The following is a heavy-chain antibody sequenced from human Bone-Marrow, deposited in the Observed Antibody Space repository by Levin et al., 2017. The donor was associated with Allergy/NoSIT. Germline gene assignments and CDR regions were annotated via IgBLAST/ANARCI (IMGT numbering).Heavy chain of an antibody. CDR2: ISGSGGST. Sequence: GESLKISCAASGFTFSSYAMSWVRQAPGKGLEWVSAISGSGGSTYYADSVKGRFTISRDNSKNTLYLQMNSLRAEDTAVYYCAKGFGDYVWGSYFAYTPSHHATDYWGQGTLVTVSS. D-gene: IGHD3-16*01. CDR1: GFTFSSYA. J-gene: IGHJ4*02. V-gene: IGHV3-23*01. CDR3: AKGFGDYVWGSYFAYTPSHHATDY.